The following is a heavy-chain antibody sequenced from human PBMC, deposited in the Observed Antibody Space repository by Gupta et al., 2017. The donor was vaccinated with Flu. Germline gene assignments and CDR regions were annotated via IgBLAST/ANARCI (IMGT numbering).Heavy chain of an antibody. CDR2: IYYSGST. J-gene: IGHJ5*02. CDR1: GYSSSSTYY. V-gene: IGHV4-39*01. CDR3: APWKRAAIGFGGVVP. D-gene: IGHD6-25*01. Sequence: GYSSSSTYYWGWVRQPPGKGLEWIGNIYYSGSTYYNPSVKSRVSISVYTSKNQFSLKLSSVTAADTAVDYCAPWKRAAIGFGGVVPWGKGTLVTVSS.